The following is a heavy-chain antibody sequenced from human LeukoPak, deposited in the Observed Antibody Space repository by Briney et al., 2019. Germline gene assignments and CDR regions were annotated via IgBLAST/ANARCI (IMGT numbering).Heavy chain of an antibody. CDR2: ISSSGGTT. CDR3: ARGTVAGKAPY. V-gene: IGHV3-48*01. D-gene: IGHD6-19*01. Sequence: GGSLRLSCAASEFTFSSYSMNWVRQAPGKGLEWVSYISSSGGTTYYADSVKGRFSISRDNAKNSLHLQMNSLRAEDTAVYYCARGTVAGKAPYWGQGTLVTVSS. J-gene: IGHJ4*02. CDR1: EFTFSSYS.